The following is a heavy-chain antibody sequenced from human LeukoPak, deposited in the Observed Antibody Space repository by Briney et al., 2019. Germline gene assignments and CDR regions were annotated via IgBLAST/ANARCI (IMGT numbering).Heavy chain of an antibody. Sequence: VGSLRLSCAASGFTFSSYSMNWVRQAPGKGLEWVSSISSSSSYIYYADSVKGRFTISRDNAKNSLHLQMNSLRAEDTAVYYCASLPRNGGIAARPFDYWGQGTLVTVSS. CDR3: ASLPRNGGIAARPFDY. CDR2: ISSSSSYI. J-gene: IGHJ4*02. D-gene: IGHD6-6*01. V-gene: IGHV3-21*01. CDR1: GFTFSSYS.